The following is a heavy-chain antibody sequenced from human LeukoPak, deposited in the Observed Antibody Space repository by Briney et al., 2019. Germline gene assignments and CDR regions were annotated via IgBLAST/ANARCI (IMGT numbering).Heavy chain of an antibody. J-gene: IGHJ2*01. CDR3: VKVESISIFGVAPRYFDL. CDR1: GLTFSDYA. CDR2: INWNSDTI. V-gene: IGHV3-9*01. D-gene: IGHD3-3*01. Sequence: GGSLRLSCAASGLTFSDYAMHWVRQAPGKGLEWVSGINWNSDTIVFADSVKGRFNISREYAKKSLYLQMNSLTVDDTAFYYCVKVESISIFGVAPRYFDLWGRGTLFTVSS.